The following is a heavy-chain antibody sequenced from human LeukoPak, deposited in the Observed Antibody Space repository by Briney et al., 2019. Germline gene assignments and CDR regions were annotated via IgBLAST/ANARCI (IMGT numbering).Heavy chain of an antibody. J-gene: IGHJ4*02. CDR3: AKDRWYSSGGFLDH. D-gene: IGHD6-19*01. V-gene: IGHV3-23*01. CDR2: ISGTAAST. Sequence: GGSLRLSCAASGFTFSSYAMHWVRQAPGKGLEWVSTISGTAASTYYADSVKGRFTISRDNSKNTLFLQVNNLRAEDTALYYCAKDRWYSSGGFLDHWGQGTLVTVSS. CDR1: GFTFSSYA.